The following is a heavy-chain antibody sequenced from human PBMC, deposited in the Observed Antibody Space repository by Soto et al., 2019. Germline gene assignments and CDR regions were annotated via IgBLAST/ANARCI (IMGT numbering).Heavy chain of an antibody. CDR3: AKVRYSSPMGYYYGMDF. Sequence: GASVKVSCKASRVAFSKFIVTWVRQAPGLGLEWVGGIIPIFGTANYAQKFQGRVTITADESTSTSYMEVNNLRSEDTAVYYCAKVRYSSPMGYYYGMDFWGQGTTVTVSS. J-gene: IGHJ6*02. CDR1: RVAFSKFI. CDR2: IIPIFGTA. V-gene: IGHV1-69*13. D-gene: IGHD6-19*01.